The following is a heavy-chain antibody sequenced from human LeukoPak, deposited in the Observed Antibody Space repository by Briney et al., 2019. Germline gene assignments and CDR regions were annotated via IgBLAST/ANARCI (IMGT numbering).Heavy chain of an antibody. CDR2: IYYSGST. CDR3: ARSTYSSGWGTSDY. J-gene: IGHJ4*02. V-gene: IGHV4-59*01. CDR1: GGSISSYY. D-gene: IGHD6-19*01. Sequence: SETLSLTCTVSGGSISSYYWSWIRQPPGKGLEWIGYIYYSGSTNYNPSLQSRVTISVDTSKNQFSLKLSSVTAADTAVYYCARSTYSSGWGTSDYWGQGTLVTVSS.